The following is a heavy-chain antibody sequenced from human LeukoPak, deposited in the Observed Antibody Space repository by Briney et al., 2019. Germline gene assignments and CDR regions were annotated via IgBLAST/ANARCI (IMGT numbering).Heavy chain of an antibody. CDR1: GFSFSDYY. CDR3: TRAVAADDFSPGY. Sequence: PGGSLRLSCAVSGFSFSDYYMTWIRQAPGKGVEWVSYISGSRMYTNYADSVKGRFTISRDNAKNSVYLQMNSLRAEDTAVYYCTRAVAADDFSPGYWGQGTLVTVSS. V-gene: IGHV3-11*06. D-gene: IGHD3/OR15-3a*01. J-gene: IGHJ4*02. CDR2: ISGSRMYT.